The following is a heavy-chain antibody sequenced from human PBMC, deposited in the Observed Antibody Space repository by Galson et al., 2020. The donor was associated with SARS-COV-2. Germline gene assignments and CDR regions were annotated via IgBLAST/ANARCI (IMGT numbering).Heavy chain of an antibody. CDR3: ERIGGSSGRRYFDY. Sequence: SGPTLVKPTQTLTLTCTFPGFSLTTRGVCISWIRQPPGKALEWLARLAWDDDKFYNTSLKTRLTISKDTSKSQVVLTMTNMDPVDTATYSCERIGGSSGRRYFDYWGQGTLVTVSS. V-gene: IGHV2-70*17. CDR1: GFSLTTRGVC. D-gene: IGHD6-19*01. J-gene: IGHJ4*02. CDR2: LAWDDDK.